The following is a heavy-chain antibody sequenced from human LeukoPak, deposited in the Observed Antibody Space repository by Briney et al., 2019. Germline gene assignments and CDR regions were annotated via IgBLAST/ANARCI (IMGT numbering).Heavy chain of an antibody. D-gene: IGHD4/OR15-4a*01. CDR2: IYSVGST. CDR3: ARRAGAYSHPYDY. Sequence: GGSLRPSYSASGLTVSSNSMSWVRQAPGKGLAGVAFIYSVGSTYYADSVKGRFTISIDNSKNTLDLHVNSLRADDAAVYYCARRAGAYSHPYDYWGQGTLVTVSS. CDR1: GLTVSSNS. V-gene: IGHV3-53*01. J-gene: IGHJ4*02.